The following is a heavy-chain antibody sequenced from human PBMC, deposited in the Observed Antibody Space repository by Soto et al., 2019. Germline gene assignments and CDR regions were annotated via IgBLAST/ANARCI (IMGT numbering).Heavy chain of an antibody. CDR1: GYTLTELS. D-gene: IGHD2-2*01. CDR3: ATGVRYPKTLTMRGAFDI. V-gene: IGHV1-24*01. CDR2: FDPEDGET. Sequence: ASVKVSCKASGYTLTELSMHWVRQAPGKGLEWMGGFDPEDGETIYAQKFQGRVTMTEDTSTDTAYMELSSLRSEDTAVYYCATGVRYPKTLTMRGAFDIWGQGTMVTVSS. J-gene: IGHJ3*02.